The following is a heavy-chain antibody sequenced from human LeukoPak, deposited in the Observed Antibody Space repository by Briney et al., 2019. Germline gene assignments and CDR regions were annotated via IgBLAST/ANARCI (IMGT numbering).Heavy chain of an antibody. CDR3: ARDGGDIVVVPSDYFDY. D-gene: IGHD2-2*01. CDR2: ISSSSSYI. V-gene: IGHV3-21*01. Sequence: PGGSLRLSCAASGFTFSSYSMNWVRQAPGKGLEWVSSISSSSSYIYYADSVKGRFTISRDNAKNSLYLQMNSLRAEDTAVYYCARDGGDIVVVPSDYFDYWGQGTLVTVSS. CDR1: GFTFSSYS. J-gene: IGHJ4*02.